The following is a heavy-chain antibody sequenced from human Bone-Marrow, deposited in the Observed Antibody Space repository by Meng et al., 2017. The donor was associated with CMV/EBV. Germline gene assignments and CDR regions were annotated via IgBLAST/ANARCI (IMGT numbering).Heavy chain of an antibody. Sequence: GGSLRLSCTVPGGSISSSSYYWGWIRQPPGKGLEWVGRTRNKANSYTTEYAASVKGRFTISRDDSKNSLYLQMNSLKTEDTAVYYCTTGKNYYYYGMDVWGQGTTVTVSS. D-gene: IGHD1-1*01. J-gene: IGHJ6*02. CDR3: TTGKNYYYYGMDV. V-gene: IGHV3-72*01. CDR2: TRNKANSYTT. CDR1: GGSISSSSYY.